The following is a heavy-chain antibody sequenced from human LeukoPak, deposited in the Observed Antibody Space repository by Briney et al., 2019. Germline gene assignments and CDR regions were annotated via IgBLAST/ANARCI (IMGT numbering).Heavy chain of an antibody. CDR3: ARGSFLRPGVVVPAAISSYFDY. CDR1: GGTFSSYA. CDR2: IIPIFGTA. J-gene: IGHJ4*02. Sequence: SVKVSCKASGGTFSSYAISWVRQAPGQGLEWMGGIIPIFGTANYAQKFQVRVTITTDESTSTAYMELSSLISEDTAVYYCARGSFLRPGVVVPAAISSYFDYWGQGTLVTVSS. D-gene: IGHD2-2*01. V-gene: IGHV1-69*05.